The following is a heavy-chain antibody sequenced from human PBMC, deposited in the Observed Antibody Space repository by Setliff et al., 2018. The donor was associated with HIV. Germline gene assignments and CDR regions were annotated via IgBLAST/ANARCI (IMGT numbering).Heavy chain of an antibody. CDR1: GDSINSGDYY. CDR3: ARVSQDLLGAFDI. D-gene: IGHD7-27*01. V-gene: IGHV4-31*03. Sequence: SETLSLTCTVSGDSINSGDYYWTWIRHPPGKGLEWIWYIYYSGSTNYNPSLKSRVIISVDSSKNQFFLKLTSVTAADTAMYYCARVSQDLLGAFDIWGQGTMVTVSS. CDR2: IYYSGST. J-gene: IGHJ3*02.